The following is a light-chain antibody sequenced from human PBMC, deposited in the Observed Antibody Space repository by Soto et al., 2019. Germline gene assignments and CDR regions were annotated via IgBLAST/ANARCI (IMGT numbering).Light chain of an antibody. Sequence: EIVLTQSPGTLSLSPGEGATLSCRASQSVSSSYIAWYQQRPGQTPSLLIYGASTRATGIPDRFSGSGSETDFTLTISSLQPEDFAVYYCQQDYNLPWTFGHGTKVDIK. J-gene: IGKJ1*01. CDR3: QQDYNLPWT. CDR2: GAS. V-gene: IGKV3D-7*01. CDR1: QSVSSSY.